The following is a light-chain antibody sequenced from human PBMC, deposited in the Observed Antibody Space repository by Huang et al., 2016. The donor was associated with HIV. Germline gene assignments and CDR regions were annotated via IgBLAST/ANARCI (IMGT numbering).Light chain of an antibody. Sequence: EIVLTQSPATLSLSPGERATLSCRASQSVAAYLAWYQQKPGQAPRRLIYDATTRATGIPARFSGSGSGTYFTLTISSLEPEDFAVYYCQQRSNRPTFGQGTKVEIK. J-gene: IGKJ1*01. CDR3: QQRSNRPT. CDR2: DAT. CDR1: QSVAAY. V-gene: IGKV3-11*01.